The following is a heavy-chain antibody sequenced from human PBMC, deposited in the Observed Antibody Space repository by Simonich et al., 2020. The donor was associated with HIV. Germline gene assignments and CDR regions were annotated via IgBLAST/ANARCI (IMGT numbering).Heavy chain of an antibody. CDR3: APSRLGGTVY. J-gene: IGHJ4*02. CDR2: NYWNDEK. D-gene: IGHD3-16*01. Sequence: QITLKESGPTLVKPTQTLPMTCTFSVFSLSTSGGGVGSIRQPPGKDLEWIALNYWNDEKRYIPSLKIRRTITKDTSKNQVVLTMTNMDHVDTATYYCAPSRLGGTVYWGQGTLVTVSS. CDR1: VFSLSTSGGG. V-gene: IGHV2-5*01.